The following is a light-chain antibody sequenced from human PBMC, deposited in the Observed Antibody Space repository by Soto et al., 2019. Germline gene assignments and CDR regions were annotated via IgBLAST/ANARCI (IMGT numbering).Light chain of an antibody. CDR3: SSYTTSTSFIL. CDR1: SSDIGNYDF. Sequence: QSVLTQPASVSGSPGQSITISCTGTSSDIGNYDFVSWYQQVPGTAPKAMIYEVSSRPSGVSNRFSGSKSGYTASLTISGLQAEDEAYYYSSSYTTSTSFILFGGGTKLTVL. V-gene: IGLV2-14*01. CDR2: EVS. J-gene: IGLJ2*01.